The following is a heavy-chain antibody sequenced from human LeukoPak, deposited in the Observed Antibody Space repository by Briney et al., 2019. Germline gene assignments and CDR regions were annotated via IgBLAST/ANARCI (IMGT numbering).Heavy chain of an antibody. Sequence: SETLSLTCTVSGGSISTYYWSWIRQPPAKGLEWIGYIYYSGSTNYTPSLKSRVTISVDTSKNQFSLNLSSVTAADTAVYYCARGRSRDGYNYDYWGQGTLVTVSS. CDR3: ARGRSRDGYNYDY. CDR2: IYYSGST. V-gene: IGHV4-59*01. CDR1: GGSISTYY. J-gene: IGHJ4*02. D-gene: IGHD5-24*01.